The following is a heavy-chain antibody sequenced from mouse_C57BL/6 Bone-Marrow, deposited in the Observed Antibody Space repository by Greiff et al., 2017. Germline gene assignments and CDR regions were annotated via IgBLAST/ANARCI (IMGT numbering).Heavy chain of an antibody. CDR1: GYTFTSYW. V-gene: IGHV1-50*01. CDR3: ARSDYDLVSNYYAMDY. Sequence: QVQLQQPGAELVKPGASVKLSCKASGYTFTSYWMQWVKQRPGQGLEWIGEIDPSDSYTNYTQKFKGKATLTVDTSSSTAYMQLSSLTSEDSAVYYCARSDYDLVSNYYAMDYWGQGTSVTVSS. CDR2: IDPSDSYT. J-gene: IGHJ4*01. D-gene: IGHD2-4*01.